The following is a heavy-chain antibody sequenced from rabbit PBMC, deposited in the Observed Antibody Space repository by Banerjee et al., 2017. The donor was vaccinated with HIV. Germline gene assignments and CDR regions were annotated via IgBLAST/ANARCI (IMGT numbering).Heavy chain of an antibody. V-gene: IGHV1S47*01. Sequence: QEQLVESGGGLVQPGGSLKLSCKASGFDFSSYGVSWVRQAPGKGLEWIGYIDPIFGSAYYASWVNGRFPISSHNAQNTLYLQLNSLTAADTATYFCARAAGYGGYGYATGFNLWGPGTLVTVS. J-gene: IGHJ4*01. CDR3: ARAAGYGGYGYATGFNL. CDR2: IDPIFGSA. CDR1: GFDFSSYG. D-gene: IGHD6-1*01.